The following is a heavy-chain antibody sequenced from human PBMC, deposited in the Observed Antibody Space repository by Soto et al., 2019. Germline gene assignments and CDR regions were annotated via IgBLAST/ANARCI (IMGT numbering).Heavy chain of an antibody. CDR3: ARGGDYDILTGSLGNWFDP. J-gene: IGHJ5*02. CDR1: GGSISSGGYY. Sequence: ASETLSLTCTVSGGSISSGGYYWSWIRQHPGKGLEWIGYIYYSGSTYYNPSLKSRVTISVDTSKNQFSLKLSSVTAADTAVYYCARGGDYDILTGSLGNWFDPWGQGTLVTVSS. D-gene: IGHD3-9*01. CDR2: IYYSGST. V-gene: IGHV4-31*03.